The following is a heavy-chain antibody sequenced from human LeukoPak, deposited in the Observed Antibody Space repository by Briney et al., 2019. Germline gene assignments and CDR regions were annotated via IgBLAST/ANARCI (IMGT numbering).Heavy chain of an antibody. CDR1: GGSISSSSYY. V-gene: IGHV4-39*01. CDR2: IYYSGST. CDR3: ARSDCSSTSCPHAGYYYYMDV. J-gene: IGHJ6*03. Sequence: SETLSLTCTVSGGSISSSSYYWGCIRQPPGKGVEWIGSIYYSGSTYYNPSLKSRVTISVDTSKNQFSLKLSSVTAADTAVYYCARSDCSSTSCPHAGYYYYMDVWGKGTTVTVPS. D-gene: IGHD2-2*01.